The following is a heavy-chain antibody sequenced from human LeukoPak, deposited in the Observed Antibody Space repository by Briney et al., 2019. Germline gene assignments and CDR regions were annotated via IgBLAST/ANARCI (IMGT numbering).Heavy chain of an antibody. V-gene: IGHV3-30*04. J-gene: IGHJ4*02. D-gene: IGHD2-2*01. CDR1: GFTFSSYA. Sequence: GRFLRLSCAASGFTFSSYAMHWVRQAPGKGLEWVAVISYDGSNKYYADSVRGRFTISRDNSKNTLYLQMNSLRAEDTAVYYCARDPTWDIVVVPAAIENDYWGQGTLVTVSS. CDR2: ISYDGSNK. CDR3: ARDPTWDIVVVPAAIENDY.